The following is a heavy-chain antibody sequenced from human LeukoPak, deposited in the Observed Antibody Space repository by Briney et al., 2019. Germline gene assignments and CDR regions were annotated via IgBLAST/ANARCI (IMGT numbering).Heavy chain of an antibody. J-gene: IGHJ4*02. CDR1: GGSISSRSYY. CDR3: ARHEYSSSYFDY. CDR2: TYYSGST. Sequence: SETLSLTCTVSGGSISSRSYYWGWIRQPPGKGLEWIGSTYYSGSTYYNPSLKSRVTISVDTSKNQFFLKLSSVTAADTAVYYCARHEYSSSYFDYWGQGTLVTVSS. V-gene: IGHV4-39*01. D-gene: IGHD6-6*01.